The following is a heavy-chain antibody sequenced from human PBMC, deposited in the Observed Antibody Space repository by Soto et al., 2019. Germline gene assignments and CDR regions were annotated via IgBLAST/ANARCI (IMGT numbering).Heavy chain of an antibody. CDR2: IIPIFGTA. CDR1: GGTFSSYA. Sequence: QVQLAQSGAEVKKPGSSVKVSCKASGGTFSSYAISWVRQAPGQGLEWMGGIIPIFGTANYAQKFQGRVTITADESTSTAYMELSSLRSEDTAVYYCARDFESSGISPILGNYYYYGMDVWGQGTTVTVSS. D-gene: IGHD3-10*01. V-gene: IGHV1-69*01. CDR3: ARDFESSGISPILGNYYYYGMDV. J-gene: IGHJ6*02.